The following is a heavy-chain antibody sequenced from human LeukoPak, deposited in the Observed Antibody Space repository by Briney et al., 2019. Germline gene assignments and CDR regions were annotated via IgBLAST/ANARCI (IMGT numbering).Heavy chain of an antibody. CDR3: ARVAYYRVTADPITDAFDV. Sequence: GGSLRLSCAASGCTVSSYYMNWVRQAPGKGLQWVSILDSDGATYYADSVKGRFTISRDNSRSTLYLQMNSLRAEDTAVYFCARVAYYRVTADPITDAFDVWGHGTVVTVSS. V-gene: IGHV3-66*01. J-gene: IGHJ3*01. CDR2: LDSDGAT. CDR1: GCTVSSYY. D-gene: IGHD2-21*02.